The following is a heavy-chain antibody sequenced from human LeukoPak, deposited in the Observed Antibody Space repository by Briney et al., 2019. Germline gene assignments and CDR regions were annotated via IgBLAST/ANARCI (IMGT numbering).Heavy chain of an antibody. D-gene: IGHD3-10*01. Sequence: GESLKISCKGSGYSFTSYCIGWVRQMPGKGLEWMGIIYPGDSDTRYSPSFQGQVNISADKSISTAYLQWSSLKASDSAMYYCATNTMFRGIHAFDIWGQGTMVTVSS. J-gene: IGHJ3*02. CDR1: GYSFTSYC. CDR2: IYPGDSDT. V-gene: IGHV5-51*01. CDR3: ATNTMFRGIHAFDI.